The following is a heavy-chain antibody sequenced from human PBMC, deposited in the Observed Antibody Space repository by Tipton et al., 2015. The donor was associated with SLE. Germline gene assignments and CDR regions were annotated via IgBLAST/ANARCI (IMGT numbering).Heavy chain of an antibody. V-gene: IGHV4-59*08. Sequence: TLSLTCTVSGGSISSYYWSWIRQPPGKGLEWIGYIYYSGSTNYNPSLKSRVTISVDTSKNQFSLKLSSVTAAGTAVYYCARVGYCSGGSCLYWYFDLWGRGTLVTVSS. J-gene: IGHJ2*01. CDR1: GGSISSYY. D-gene: IGHD2-15*01. CDR3: ARVGYCSGGSCLYWYFDL. CDR2: IYYSGST.